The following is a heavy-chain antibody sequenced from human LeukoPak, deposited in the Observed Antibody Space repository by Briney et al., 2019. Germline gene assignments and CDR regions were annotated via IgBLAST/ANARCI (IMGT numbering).Heavy chain of an antibody. CDR3: ASQVNWNYDY. V-gene: IGHV3-48*03. J-gene: IGHJ4*02. D-gene: IGHD1-1*01. CDR2: ISSSGSTI. Sequence: GGSLRLSCAAPGFTFSSYEMNWVRQAPGKGLEWVSYISSSGSTIYYADSVKGRFTISRDNAKNSLYLQMNSLRAEDTAVYYCASQVNWNYDYWGQGTLVTVSS. CDR1: GFTFSSYE.